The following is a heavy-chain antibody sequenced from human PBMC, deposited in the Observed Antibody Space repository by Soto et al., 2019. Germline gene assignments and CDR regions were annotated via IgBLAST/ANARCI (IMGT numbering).Heavy chain of an antibody. Sequence: GASVKVSCKASGYTFTSYGVSWVRQAPGQGLEWMGWISAYNGNTNYAQKLQGRVTMTTDTSTSTAYMELRSLRSDDTAVYYCARAKRDYDILTGYYTPQPMANFDYWVQGTLVTVSS. J-gene: IGHJ4*02. CDR2: ISAYNGNT. CDR3: ARAKRDYDILTGYYTPQPMANFDY. V-gene: IGHV1-18*01. D-gene: IGHD3-9*01. CDR1: GYTFTSYG.